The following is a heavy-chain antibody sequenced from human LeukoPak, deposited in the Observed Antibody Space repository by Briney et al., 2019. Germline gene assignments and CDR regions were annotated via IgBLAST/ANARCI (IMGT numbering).Heavy chain of an antibody. CDR1: GFTFSNYW. Sequence: GGSLRLSCAAPGFTFSNYWMHWVRQIPGKGPVWVSRIDRDGSNPGYADSVRGRFTIFRDNAENTLYLQMNSLRFEDTAAYYCARALAGRGCMDHWGRGDLVTVSS. D-gene: IGHD6-19*01. J-gene: IGHJ4*02. CDR2: IDRDGSNP. CDR3: ARALAGRGCMDH. V-gene: IGHV3-74*01.